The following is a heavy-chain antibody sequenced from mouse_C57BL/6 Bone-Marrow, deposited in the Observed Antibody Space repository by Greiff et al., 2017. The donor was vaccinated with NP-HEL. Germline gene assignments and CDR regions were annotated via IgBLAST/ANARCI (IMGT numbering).Heavy chain of an antibody. V-gene: IGHV5-6*01. CDR1: GFTFSSYG. CDR3: ARQGYYYGSSFTFYWYFDV. J-gene: IGHJ1*03. D-gene: IGHD1-1*01. Sequence: EVQVVESGGDLVKPGGSLKLSCAASGFTFSSYGMSWVRQTPDKRLEWVATISSGGSYTYYQDSVKGRFTISRDNATNTLYLQMSSLKSEYTAMYYCARQGYYYGSSFTFYWYFDVWGTGTTVTVSS. CDR2: ISSGGSYT.